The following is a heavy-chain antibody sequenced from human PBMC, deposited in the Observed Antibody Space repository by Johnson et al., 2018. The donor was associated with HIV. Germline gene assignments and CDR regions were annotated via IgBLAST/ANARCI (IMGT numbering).Heavy chain of an antibody. V-gene: IGHV3-30*19. CDR2: ISYDGSNK. CDR3: ARSEYDYYDSSGYDAFDI. CDR1: GFSFSSYG. D-gene: IGHD3-22*01. Sequence: QVQLVESGGGVVQPGGSLRLSCAASGFSFSSYGMHWVRQAPGKGLEWVALISYDGSNKYYAESVKGRFTISRDNSKNTLYLQMNSLRAEDTALYYCARSEYDYYDSSGYDAFDIWGQGTMVTVSS. J-gene: IGHJ3*02.